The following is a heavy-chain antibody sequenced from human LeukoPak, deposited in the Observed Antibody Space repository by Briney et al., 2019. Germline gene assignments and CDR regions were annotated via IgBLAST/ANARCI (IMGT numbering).Heavy chain of an antibody. CDR3: AREPGSPGSYGLIDY. J-gene: IGHJ4*02. CDR1: GGSISSSNW. Sequence: SGTLSLTCAVSGGSISSSNWWSSVRQPPGKGLECIGEIYHSGSTIYNPSLMSRVTISVDKSKNQFSLKLSSVTAADTAVYYCAREPGSPGSYGLIDYWGQGTLVTVSS. CDR2: IYHSGST. V-gene: IGHV4-4*02. D-gene: IGHD1-26*01.